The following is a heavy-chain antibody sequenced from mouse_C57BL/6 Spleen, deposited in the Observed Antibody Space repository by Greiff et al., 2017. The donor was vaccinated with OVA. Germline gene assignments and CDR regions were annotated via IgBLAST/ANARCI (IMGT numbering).Heavy chain of an antibody. CDR2: ISDGGSYT. V-gene: IGHV5-4*01. J-gene: IGHJ3*01. Sequence: EVNLVESGGGLVKPGGSLKLSCAASGFTFSSYAMSWVRQTPEKRLEWVATISDGGSYTYYPDNVKGRFTISRDNAKNNLYLQMSHLKSEDTAMYYCARDRDGSSYEAWFAYWGQGTLVTVSA. CDR3: ARDRDGSSYEAWFAY. D-gene: IGHD1-1*01. CDR1: GFTFSSYA.